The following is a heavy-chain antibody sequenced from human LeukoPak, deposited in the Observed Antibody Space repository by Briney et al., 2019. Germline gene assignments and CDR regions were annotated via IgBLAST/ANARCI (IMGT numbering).Heavy chain of an antibody. CDR2: IIPIFGTA. Sequence: ASVKVSCKASGGTFSSYAISWVRHAPGQGLEWMGGIIPIFGTANYAQKFQGRVTITADGSTSTAYMELSSLRSEDTAVYYCASRAAMDSSGWYYYYGMDVWGQGTTVTVSS. CDR3: ASRAAMDSSGWYYYYGMDV. D-gene: IGHD6-19*01. V-gene: IGHV1-69*13. CDR1: GGTFSSYA. J-gene: IGHJ6*02.